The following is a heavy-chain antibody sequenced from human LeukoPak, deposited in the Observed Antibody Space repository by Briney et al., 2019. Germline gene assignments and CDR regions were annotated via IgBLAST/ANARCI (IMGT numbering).Heavy chain of an antibody. CDR1: GSTVSSYG. CDR2: ISAYNGNT. V-gene: IGHV1-18*01. CDR3: ARDQKLGGYTYGYAY. J-gene: IGHJ4*02. D-gene: IGHD5-18*01. Sequence: ASVKVSCKASGSTVSSYGISWVRQAPGQGLEWMGWISAYNGNTNYAQKLQGRVTMTTDTSTSTGYMELWSLGSDDTAVYYCARDQKLGGYTYGYAYWGQGTLVTASS.